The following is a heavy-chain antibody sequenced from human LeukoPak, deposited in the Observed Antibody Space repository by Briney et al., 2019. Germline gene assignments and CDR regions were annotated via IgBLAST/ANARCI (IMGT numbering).Heavy chain of an antibody. CDR3: AKDYTAMVYYMDV. Sequence: GGSLRLSCAASGFTFSNYAMSWVRQAPGKGLEWVSAISGSGATTYYADSVKGRFTISRDNSKNTLILQMNSLRAEDTAVYYCAKDYTAMVYYMDVWGKGTTVTVSS. J-gene: IGHJ6*03. CDR1: GFTFSNYA. D-gene: IGHD5-18*01. V-gene: IGHV3-23*01. CDR2: ISGSGATT.